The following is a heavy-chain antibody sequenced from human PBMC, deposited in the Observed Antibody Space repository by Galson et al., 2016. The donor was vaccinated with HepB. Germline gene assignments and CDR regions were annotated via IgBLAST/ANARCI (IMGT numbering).Heavy chain of an antibody. CDR1: GDSVPSNSAA. V-gene: IGHV6-1*01. D-gene: IGHD3-16*01. Sequence: CAISGDSVPSNSAAWNWIRSSPSRGLEWLGRTYYRSKWINDYAESVKSRITINADTSKNQFSLHLNSVTPEDTSVYYCARVGRTAYGMDVWGRGTTVTVSS. CDR3: ARVGRTAYGMDV. CDR2: TYYRSKWIN. J-gene: IGHJ6*02.